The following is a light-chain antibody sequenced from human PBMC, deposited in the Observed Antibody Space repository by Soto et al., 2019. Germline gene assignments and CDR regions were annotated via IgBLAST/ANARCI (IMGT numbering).Light chain of an antibody. CDR2: GAS. Sequence: EIVMTQSLATLSVSPGERATLSCRPSQSVSSNLAWYQQKPGQAPRLLIYGASTRATGIPARFSGSGSGTEFTLTISSLQSEDFAVYYCQQYNNWPRTFGQGTKV. CDR1: QSVSSN. CDR3: QQYNNWPRT. V-gene: IGKV3-15*01. J-gene: IGKJ1*01.